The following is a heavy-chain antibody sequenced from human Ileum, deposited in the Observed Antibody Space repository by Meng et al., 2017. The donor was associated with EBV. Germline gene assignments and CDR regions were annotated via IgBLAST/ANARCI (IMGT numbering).Heavy chain of an antibody. V-gene: IGHV3-21*01. Sequence: GQWVGFGGGLGKPGGSLNLSCVASGFDFSTYSMNWVRQAPGKGLEWVSSISSQSSYIYYGDSVKGRFTISRDNAKNSLYLQMDNLRADDTAVYFCARDFTCPHCFDPWGQGTLVTVSS. J-gene: IGHJ5*02. CDR2: ISSQSSYI. CDR3: ARDFTCPHCFDP. CDR1: GFDFSTYS.